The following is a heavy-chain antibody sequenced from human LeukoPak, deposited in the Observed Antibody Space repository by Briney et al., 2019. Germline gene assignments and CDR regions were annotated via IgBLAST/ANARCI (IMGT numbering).Heavy chain of an antibody. CDR1: GGSISSSSYY. J-gene: IGHJ5*02. D-gene: IGHD1-26*01. CDR3: ARDRRGELLRWFDP. CDR2: IYYSGST. Sequence: SETLSLTCTVSGGSISSSSYYWGWIRQPPGKGLEWIGSIYYSGSTYYNPSLKSRVTISVDTSKNQFSLKLSSVTAAGTAVYYCARDRRGELLRWFDPWGQGTLVTVSS. V-gene: IGHV4-39*07.